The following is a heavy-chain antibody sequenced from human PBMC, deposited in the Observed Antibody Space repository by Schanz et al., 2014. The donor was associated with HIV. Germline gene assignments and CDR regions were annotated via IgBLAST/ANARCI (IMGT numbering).Heavy chain of an antibody. V-gene: IGHV3-30*18. CDR1: GFPFSSYS. CDR2: ISHNGNND. J-gene: IGHJ4*02. Sequence: VQLVESGGGLVQPGGSLTLSCEASGFPFSSYSMNWVRQAPGKGLEWVAVISHNGNNDYYAESVKGRVTISRYNSKNTLYLQMNNLKTEDTAVYYCAKAGLFFGQLWLGFFDYWGQGAQVTVSS. D-gene: IGHD5-18*01. CDR3: AKAGLFFGQLWLGFFDY.